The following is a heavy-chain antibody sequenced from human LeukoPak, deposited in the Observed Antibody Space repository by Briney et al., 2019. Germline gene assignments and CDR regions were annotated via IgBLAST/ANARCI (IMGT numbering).Heavy chain of an antibody. CDR2: INHSGST. V-gene: IGHV4-34*01. D-gene: IGHD3-10*01. CDR3: ARGLVRGVIRF. CDR1: GGSISGYY. J-gene: IGHJ4*02. Sequence: PSETLSLTCTVSGGSISGYYWSWIRQPPGKGLEWIGEINHSGSTNYNPSLKSRVTISVDTSKNQFSLKLSSVTAADTAVYYCARGLVRGVIRFWGQGTLVTVSS.